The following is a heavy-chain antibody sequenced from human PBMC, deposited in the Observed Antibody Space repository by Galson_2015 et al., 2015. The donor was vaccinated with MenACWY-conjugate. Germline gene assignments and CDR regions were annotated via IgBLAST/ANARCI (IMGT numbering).Heavy chain of an antibody. V-gene: IGHV4-59*01. D-gene: IGHD3-10*01. CDR2: VYYSGST. J-gene: IGHJ4*02. CDR1: GGSIGSYY. CDR3: ARDISMIRGVMGL. Sequence: ETLSLTCTVSGGSIGSYYWNWIRQPPGKGLEWIGYVYYSGSTNYNPSLKSRVTISVDTSKNQFSLKLTSVTAADTAVYYCARDISMIRGVMGLWGQGTLVTVSS.